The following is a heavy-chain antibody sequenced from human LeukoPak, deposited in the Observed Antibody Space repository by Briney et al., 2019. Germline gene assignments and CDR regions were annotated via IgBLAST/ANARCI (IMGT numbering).Heavy chain of an antibody. V-gene: IGHV4-39*07. J-gene: IGHJ4*02. CDR2: IYYSGRT. D-gene: IGHD6-19*01. CDR1: GGSINSTNYY. Sequence: SETLSLTCTVSGGSINSTNYYWGWIRQPPGKGLEWIGNIYYSGRTYYNPSLKNRVTISVDTSKNQFSLMLSSVTAADTAVYYCARDHGGDDSSGYFDYWGQGTLVTVSS. CDR3: ARDHGGDDSSGYFDY.